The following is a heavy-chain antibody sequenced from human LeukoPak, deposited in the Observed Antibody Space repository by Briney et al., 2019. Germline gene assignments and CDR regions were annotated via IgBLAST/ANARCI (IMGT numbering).Heavy chain of an antibody. D-gene: IGHD3-3*01. Sequence: ASVKVSCKASGGSFSNFVITWVRQAPGQGLEWMGIINPSGGSTSYAQKFQGRVTMTRDTSTSTVYMELSSLRSEDTAVYYCARGRLRFLEWLFNIDYWGQGTLVTVSS. J-gene: IGHJ4*02. CDR2: INPSGGST. V-gene: IGHV1-46*01. CDR1: GGSFSNFV. CDR3: ARGRLRFLEWLFNIDY.